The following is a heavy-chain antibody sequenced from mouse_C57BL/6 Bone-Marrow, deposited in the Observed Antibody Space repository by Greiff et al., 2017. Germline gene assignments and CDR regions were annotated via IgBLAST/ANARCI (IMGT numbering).Heavy chain of an antibody. CDR2: IYPGDGDN. Sequence: QVQLQQSGLELVKPGASVKISCKASGYAFSSSWMNWVKQRPGKGLEWIGRIYPGDGDNNYDGKFKGKATLTADKSSSTAYMQISSLTSEDSTVYFCARYYDGYYFDVGCTGTTVTVSS. CDR3: ARYYDGYYFDV. V-gene: IGHV1-82*01. J-gene: IGHJ1*03. D-gene: IGHD2-3*01. CDR1: GYAFSSSW.